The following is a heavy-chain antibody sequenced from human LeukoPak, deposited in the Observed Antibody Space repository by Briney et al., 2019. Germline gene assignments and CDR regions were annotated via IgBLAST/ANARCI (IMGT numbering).Heavy chain of an antibody. CDR2: INDDGSMI. D-gene: IGHD1-7*01. J-gene: IGHJ4*02. Sequence: GGSLRLSCAASGFTFSSSWMHWVRQAPGKGLVWVSHINDDGSMISYVDSVKGRFTISRDNAKNRLYLQMNSLRVEDTAVYYCVRALSGTEDFWGQGTLVTVSS. CDR3: VRALSGTEDF. CDR1: GFTFSSSW. V-gene: IGHV3-74*01.